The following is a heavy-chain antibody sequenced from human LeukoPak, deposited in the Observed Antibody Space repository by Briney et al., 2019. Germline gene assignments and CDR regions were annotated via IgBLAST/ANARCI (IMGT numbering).Heavy chain of an antibody. CDR2: IFYSGIT. D-gene: IGHD4-4*01. J-gene: IGHJ4*02. Sequence: SETLSLTCTVSGGSISSSSYYWGWIRQPPGKGLEWIGSIFYSGITYYNPPLKSRVTISVDTSNNQFSLKLSSVTAADTAVYFCARIAVTTGLDYFDFWGQGTLVTVSS. CDR3: ARIAVTTGLDYFDF. V-gene: IGHV4-39*01. CDR1: GGSISSSSYY.